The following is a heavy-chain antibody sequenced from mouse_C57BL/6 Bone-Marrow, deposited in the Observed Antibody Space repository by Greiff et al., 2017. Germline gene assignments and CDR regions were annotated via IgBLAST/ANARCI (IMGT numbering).Heavy chain of an antibody. CDR2: IYPSDSET. D-gene: IGHD1-1*01. J-gene: IGHJ1*03. CDR1: GYTFTSYW. CDR3: ARRIYYYGSTYWYFDV. Sequence: QVQLQQSGAELVRPGSSVKLSCKASGYTFTSYWMDWVKQSPGQGLEWIGNIYPSDSETHYNQKFKDKATLTVDKSSSTAYMQLSSLTSEDSAVYYCARRIYYYGSTYWYFDVWGTGTTVTVSS. V-gene: IGHV1-61*01.